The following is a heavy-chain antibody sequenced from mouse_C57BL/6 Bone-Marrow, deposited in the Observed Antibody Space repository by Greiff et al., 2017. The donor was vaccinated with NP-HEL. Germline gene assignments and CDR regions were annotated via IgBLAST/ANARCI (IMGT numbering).Heavy chain of an antibody. D-gene: IGHD1-1*01. J-gene: IGHJ4*01. Sequence: VKLKQPGTELVKPGASVKLSCKASGYTFTSYWMHWVKQRPGQGLEWIGNINPSNGGTNYNEKFKSKATLTVDKSSSTAYMQLSSLTSEDSAVYYCARDGCTGAMDYWGQGTSVTVSS. CDR3: ARDGCTGAMDY. V-gene: IGHV1-53*01. CDR2: INPSNGGT. CDR1: GYTFTSYW.